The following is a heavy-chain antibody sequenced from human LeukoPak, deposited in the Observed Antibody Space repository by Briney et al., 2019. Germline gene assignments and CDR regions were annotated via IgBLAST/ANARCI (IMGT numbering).Heavy chain of an antibody. CDR3: ARDKRSYYGSGSYYNEMDY. V-gene: IGHV1-3*01. CDR2: INPANGYT. CDR1: GYSFTNYA. D-gene: IGHD3-10*01. Sequence: ASVKVSCKTSGYSFTNYAMHWVRQAPGQTIEWLAWINPANGYTRYSQHFQDRVTVSSDTSADTAYMELSSLRSEDTAVYYCARDKRSYYGSGSYYNEMDYWGQGTLVTVSS. J-gene: IGHJ4*02.